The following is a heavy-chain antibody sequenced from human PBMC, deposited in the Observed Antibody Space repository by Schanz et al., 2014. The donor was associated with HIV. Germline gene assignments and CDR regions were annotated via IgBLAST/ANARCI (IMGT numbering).Heavy chain of an antibody. CDR2: INPSGGRT. V-gene: IGHV1-46*01. D-gene: IGHD3-3*01. CDR1: GGTFSIYA. J-gene: IGHJ5*02. CDR3: ARDLGGDFWSAQGGFDP. Sequence: QVQLVQSGPEVKKPGTSVKVSCKASGGTFSIYAISWVRQAPGQGLEWMGIINPSGGRTHYAQKFQGRVAMTRDTSTSTVYMEMTSLRSEDTAVYYCARDLGGDFWSAQGGFDPWGQGTLVTVSS.